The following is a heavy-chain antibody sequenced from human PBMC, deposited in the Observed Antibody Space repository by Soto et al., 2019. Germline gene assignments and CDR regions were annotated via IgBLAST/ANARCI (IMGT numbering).Heavy chain of an antibody. J-gene: IGHJ6*02. Sequence: PGGSLRLSCAASGFTFSSYWMSWVRQAPGKGLEWVANIKQDGSEKYYVDSVKGRFTISRDNAKNSLYLQMNSLRAEDTAVYYCARDPLGGSMEGMDVWGQGTTVTVSS. D-gene: IGHD3-16*01. CDR3: ARDPLGGSMEGMDV. V-gene: IGHV3-7*01. CDR2: IKQDGSEK. CDR1: GFTFSSYW.